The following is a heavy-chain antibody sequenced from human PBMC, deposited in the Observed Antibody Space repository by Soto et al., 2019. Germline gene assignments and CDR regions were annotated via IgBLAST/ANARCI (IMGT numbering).Heavy chain of an antibody. CDR2: INPSGGST. CDR1: GYTFTTYY. CDR3: ARRAYNYANMDV. J-gene: IGHJ6*02. D-gene: IGHD5-18*01. V-gene: IGHV1-46*01. Sequence: QVQLVQSGAEVKKPGASVKVSCETSGYTFTTYYMHWLRRAAGQGREWMGMINPSGGSTSYAQTFQGRVTMTRDTSTRTIYMELSSLRRDDTAIYYCARRAYNYANMDVWGQGTTVTVSS.